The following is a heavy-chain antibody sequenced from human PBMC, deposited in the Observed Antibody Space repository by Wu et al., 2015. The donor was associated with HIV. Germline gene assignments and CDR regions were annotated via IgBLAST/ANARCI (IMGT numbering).Heavy chain of an antibody. Sequence: QVQLVQSGAEVKKTGASVKVSCKASGYSFSSYGISWVRQAPGQGLEWMGWISAYNGDTNHAQKLQGRVTMTTDTSTSTAYMDLRSLRYDDTAVYYCVREVTGDRNAFDIWGQGTSGTPSL. D-gene: IGHD7-27*01. CDR3: VREVTGDRNAFDI. CDR1: GYSFSSYG. CDR2: ISAYNGDT. V-gene: IGHV1-18*01. J-gene: IGHJ3*02.